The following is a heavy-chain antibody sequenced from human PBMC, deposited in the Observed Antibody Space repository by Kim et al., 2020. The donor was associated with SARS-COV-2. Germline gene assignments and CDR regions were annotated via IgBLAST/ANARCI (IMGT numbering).Heavy chain of an antibody. Sequence: SVKVSCKASGGTFSSYAISWVRQAPGQGLEWMGGIIPIFGTANYAQKFQGRVTITADESTSTAYMELSSLRSEDTAVYYCARAQRDYYDSSGSDAFDIWGQGTMVTVSS. CDR2: IIPIFGTA. V-gene: IGHV1-69*13. D-gene: IGHD3-22*01. CDR3: ARAQRDYYDSSGSDAFDI. J-gene: IGHJ3*02. CDR1: GGTFSSYA.